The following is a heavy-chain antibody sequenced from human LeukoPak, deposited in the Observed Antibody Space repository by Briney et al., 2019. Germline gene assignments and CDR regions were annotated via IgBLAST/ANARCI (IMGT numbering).Heavy chain of an antibody. Sequence: GGSLRLSCAASGFTFSSYAMHWVRQAPGKGLEWVAVISYDGSNKYYADSVKGRFTISRDNSKNTLYLQMNSLETDDTAVYYCAKDSYSKGDYWGQGTLVTVSS. D-gene: IGHD4-11*01. CDR2: ISYDGSNK. V-gene: IGHV3-30-3*01. CDR1: GFTFSSYA. J-gene: IGHJ4*02. CDR3: AKDSYSKGDY.